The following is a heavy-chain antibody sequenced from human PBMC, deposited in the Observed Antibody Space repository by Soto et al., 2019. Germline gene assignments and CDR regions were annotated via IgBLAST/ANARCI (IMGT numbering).Heavy chain of an antibody. Sequence: QVQLVQSGAEVKKPGSSVKVSCKASGGTFSSYAISWVRQAPGQGLEWMGGIIPIFGTANYAQKFQGRVTITADKSTSTAYMELSSLRSEDTAVYYCAREGNYYDSSGYPSYDAFDIWGQGRMVTVSS. J-gene: IGHJ3*02. CDR3: AREGNYYDSSGYPSYDAFDI. V-gene: IGHV1-69*06. D-gene: IGHD3-22*01. CDR1: GGTFSSYA. CDR2: IIPIFGTA.